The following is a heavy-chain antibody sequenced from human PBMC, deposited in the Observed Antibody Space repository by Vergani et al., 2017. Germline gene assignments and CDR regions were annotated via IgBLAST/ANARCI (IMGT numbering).Heavy chain of an antibody. D-gene: IGHD6-19*01. CDR3: ARGGYSSGWYGVDY. CDR1: GAPSTSYY. CDR2: FNPSGGST. V-gene: IGHV1-46*01. Sequence: QVQLVQSGAEVKKPGSPVKVPCKAPGAPSTSYYMPWVRQAPGQGLEWMGIFNPSGGSTSYAQKFQGRVTMTRDTSTSTVYMELRSLRSEDTAVYYCARGGYSSGWYGVDYWGQGTLVTVSS. J-gene: IGHJ4*02.